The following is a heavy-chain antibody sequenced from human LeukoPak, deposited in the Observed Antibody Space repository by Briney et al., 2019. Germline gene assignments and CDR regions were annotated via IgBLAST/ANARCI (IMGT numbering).Heavy chain of an antibody. CDR3: AKLGDYDTLTGYYVSDF. J-gene: IGHJ4*02. Sequence: GASLRLSCAASGFIFRNYAMSWVRQAPGKGLEWVSAITGSGDTTYYADSVKGRFTISRDNSKNTLYVEMNTLRAEDTAVYYCAKLGDYDTLTGYYVSDFWGQGTLVTVSS. CDR2: ITGSGDTT. D-gene: IGHD3-9*01. V-gene: IGHV3-23*01. CDR1: GFIFRNYA.